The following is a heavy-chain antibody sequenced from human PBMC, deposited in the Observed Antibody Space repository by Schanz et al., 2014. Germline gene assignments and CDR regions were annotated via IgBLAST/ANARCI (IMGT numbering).Heavy chain of an antibody. Sequence: VQLVESGGGLVKPGGSLRLSCAASGFTFNDYWMHWVRQAPGKGLVWVSYISGSATTIYYADSVKGRFTISRDNAKNTLYLQMNSLRVEDTAEYYCAKNWKGHHITGRPGWSDGMDVWGQGTTVTVSS. D-gene: IGHD6-6*01. V-gene: IGHV3-11*01. J-gene: IGHJ6*02. CDR3: AKNWKGHHITGRPGWSDGMDV. CDR1: GFTFNDYW. CDR2: ISGSATTI.